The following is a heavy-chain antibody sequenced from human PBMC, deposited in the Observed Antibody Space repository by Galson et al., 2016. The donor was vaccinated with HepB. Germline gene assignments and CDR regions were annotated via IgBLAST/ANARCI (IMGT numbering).Heavy chain of an antibody. CDR3: ARRNRVRTFDI. Sequence: ETLSLTCGVYGGPVIDYSWNWIRQPPGKGLEWIGEINHSGTTKSNPSLKSRVTISVDTSKSQFSLKLNSVTAADTAIYYCARRNRVRTFDIWGQGTLVTVSS. CDR2: INHSGTT. V-gene: IGHV4-34*01. J-gene: IGHJ3*02. D-gene: IGHD1-14*01. CDR1: GGPVIDYS.